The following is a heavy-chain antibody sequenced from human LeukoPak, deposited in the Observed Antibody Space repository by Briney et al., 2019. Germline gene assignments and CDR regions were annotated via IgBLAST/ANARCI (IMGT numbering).Heavy chain of an antibody. D-gene: IGHD3-10*01. Sequence: GSVKVSCKASGYTFTGYYMHWVRQAPGKGLEYVSAISSNGGSTYYANSVKGRFTISRDNSKNTLYLQMGSLRAEDMAVYYCARALMVRGVIRSPGFDYWGQGTLVTVSS. CDR3: ARALMVRGVIRSPGFDY. CDR2: ISSNGGST. CDR1: GYTFTGYY. J-gene: IGHJ4*02. V-gene: IGHV3-64*01.